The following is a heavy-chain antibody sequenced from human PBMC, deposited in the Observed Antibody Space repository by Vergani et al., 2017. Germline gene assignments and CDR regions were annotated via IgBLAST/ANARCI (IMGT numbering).Heavy chain of an antibody. J-gene: IGHJ4*02. CDR3: AHRLSYYDILTGSADY. CDR2: IYWNDDK. D-gene: IGHD3-9*01. V-gene: IGHV2-5*01. Sequence: QITLKESGPTLVKPTQTLTLTCTFSGFSLSTSGVGVGWIRQPPGKALEWLALIYWNDDKRYSPSLKSRLTITKDTSKNQVVLTMTNMDPVDTATYYCAHRLSYYDILTGSADYWGQGTLVTVSS. CDR1: GFSLSTSGVG.